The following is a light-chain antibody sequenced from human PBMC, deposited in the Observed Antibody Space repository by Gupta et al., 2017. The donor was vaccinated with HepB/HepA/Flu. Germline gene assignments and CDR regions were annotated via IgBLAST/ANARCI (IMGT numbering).Light chain of an antibody. CDR3: QQYDIDWT. J-gene: IGKJ1*01. CDR2: KAS. Sequence: DTQMTQSPSTLSASVGDRVTITCRASQTISTWLAWYQQRPGIAPKLLIYKASSLESGVPSRFSGSGSGKEFTLTISSLQPDDFATYYCQQYDIDWTFGQGTKVEVK. V-gene: IGKV1-5*03. CDR1: QTISTW.